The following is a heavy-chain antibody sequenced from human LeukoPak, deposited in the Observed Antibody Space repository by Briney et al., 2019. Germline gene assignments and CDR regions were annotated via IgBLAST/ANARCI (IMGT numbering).Heavy chain of an antibody. V-gene: IGHV1-46*01. CDR2: INPSGGST. D-gene: IGHD4-17*01. CDR3: ARTDYGDYRIDY. CDR1: GYTFTSYY. J-gene: IGHJ4*02. Sequence: ASVKVSCKASGYTFTSYYMHWVRQAPGQGLEWMGIINPSGGSTSYAQKFQGRVTMTRDTSTSTAYMELSSLRSEDTAVYYCARTDYGDYRIDYWGQGTLVTVSS.